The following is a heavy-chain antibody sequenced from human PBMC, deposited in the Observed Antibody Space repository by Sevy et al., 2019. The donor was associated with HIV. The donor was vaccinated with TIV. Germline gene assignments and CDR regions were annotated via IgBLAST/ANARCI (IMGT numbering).Heavy chain of an antibody. CDR1: GYTFTNYA. Sequence: ASVKVSCKASGYTFTNYAIGWVRQAPGQGLEWMGWISTSIHYTKLAWNLQGRVTMTTDISATTAYMELRGLRSDDTAVYYGARDSDGSGHHYLDYFDYWGQGTLVTVSS. J-gene: IGHJ4*02. V-gene: IGHV1-18*01. CDR2: ISTSIHYT. D-gene: IGHD3-22*01. CDR3: ARDSDGSGHHYLDYFDY.